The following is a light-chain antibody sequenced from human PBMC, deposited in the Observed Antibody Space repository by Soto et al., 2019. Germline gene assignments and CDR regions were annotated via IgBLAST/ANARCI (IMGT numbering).Light chain of an antibody. CDR3: QQYLSLPVT. Sequence: EVVLTQSPGTLSLSPGERATLSCRASQTVTSNYLAWYQQKPGQAPRLLIYGASSRATDIPHRFSGSGSGTDFTLTNSRLEPEDFALYYCQQYLSLPVTFGQGTKLEIK. J-gene: IGKJ2*01. V-gene: IGKV3-20*01. CDR1: QTVTSNY. CDR2: GAS.